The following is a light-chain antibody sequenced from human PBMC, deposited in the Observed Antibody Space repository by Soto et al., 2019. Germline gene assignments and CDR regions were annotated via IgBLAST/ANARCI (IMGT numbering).Light chain of an antibody. J-gene: IGLJ3*02. CDR3: CSYAGSSTLV. CDR1: SSDVGAYNL. CDR2: EGT. V-gene: IGLV2-23*01. Sequence: QSALTQPASVSGSPGQSITVSCTGTSSDVGAYNLVSWYQQYPGKAPRLIIYEGTKRPSGISHRFSGSKSDNTASLTLSGPRAEDEAHYHCCSYAGSSTLVFGGGTKLTV.